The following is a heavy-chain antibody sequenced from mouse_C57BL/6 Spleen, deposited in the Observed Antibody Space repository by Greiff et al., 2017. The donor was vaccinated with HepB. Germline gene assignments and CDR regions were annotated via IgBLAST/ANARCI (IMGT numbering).Heavy chain of an antibody. V-gene: IGHV5-12*01. CDR2: ISNGGGST. D-gene: IGHD1-1*01. CDR3: ARPYGSSPYYYAMDY. Sequence: EVKLMESGGGLVQPGGSLKLSCAASGFTFSDYYMYWVRQTPEKRLEWVAYISNGGGSTYYPDTVKGRFTISRDNAKNTLYLQMSRLKSEDTAMYYCARPYGSSPYYYAMDYWGQGTSVTVSS. CDR1: GFTFSDYY. J-gene: IGHJ4*01.